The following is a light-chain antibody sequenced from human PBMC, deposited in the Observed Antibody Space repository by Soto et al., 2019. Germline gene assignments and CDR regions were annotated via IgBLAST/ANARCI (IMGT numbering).Light chain of an antibody. V-gene: IGKV1-27*01. CDR1: QDIANF. CDR3: QKYNSPPRT. CDR2: AAS. Sequence: DIQMTQSPSSLSASVGDRVSITCRASQDIANFLAWYQHKPGKVPTLLIYAASTLQSGVPSRFSGSASGTDFTRTISSLQPEDVATYYCQKYNSPPRTFGQGTKVEV. J-gene: IGKJ1*01.